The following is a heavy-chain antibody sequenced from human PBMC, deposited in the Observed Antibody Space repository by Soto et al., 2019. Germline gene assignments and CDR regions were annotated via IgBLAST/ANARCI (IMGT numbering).Heavy chain of an antibody. CDR2: ISTSNGDT. CDR1: GYTFTANG. V-gene: IGHV1-18*04. J-gene: IGHJ4*02. CDR3: ARDVGYSYGDGYGY. D-gene: IGHD5-18*01. Sequence: QVQLVQSGAEVKKPGASVTISCKASGYTFTANGVSWVRQAPGHGLEWIGWISTSNGDTNYAHSLQGRVTMTTDTSTGTAYLEVRSLRSEDTAVYWCARDVGYSYGDGYGYWGQGTLVTVSS.